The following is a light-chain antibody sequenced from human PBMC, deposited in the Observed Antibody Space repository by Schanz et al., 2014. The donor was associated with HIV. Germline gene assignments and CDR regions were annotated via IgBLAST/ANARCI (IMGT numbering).Light chain of an antibody. CDR1: QSVSSN. CDR2: GAS. CDR3: QQRYSWPLT. J-gene: IGKJ4*01. V-gene: IGKV3-11*01. Sequence: EIVLTQSPGTLSLSPGERATLSCRASQSVSSNLAWYQQKPGQAPRLLIYGASSRATGIPDRFSGSGSGTDFTLTISSLEPEDFAVYYCQQRYSWPLTFGGGTKLELK.